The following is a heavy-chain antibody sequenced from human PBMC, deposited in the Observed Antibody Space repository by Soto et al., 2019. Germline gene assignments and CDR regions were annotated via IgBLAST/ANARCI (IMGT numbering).Heavy chain of an antibody. Sequence: SETLSLTCAVSGYSISSSKWWGWLRQPPGKGLELIGYIYYSGSTYYNPSLKSRVTMSVDTSKNQFSLKLSSVTAVDTAVYYCARTGDCSSTSCYAFYYYGMDVWGQGTTVTVS. D-gene: IGHD2-2*01. J-gene: IGHJ6*02. CDR3: ARTGDCSSTSCYAFYYYGMDV. CDR1: GYSISSSKW. V-gene: IGHV4-28*01. CDR2: IYYSGST.